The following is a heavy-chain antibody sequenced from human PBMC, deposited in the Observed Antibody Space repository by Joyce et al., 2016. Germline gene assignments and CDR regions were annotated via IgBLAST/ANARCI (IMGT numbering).Heavy chain of an antibody. CDR2: INSDATNI. J-gene: IGHJ4*02. CDR3: ARDEDYDNDFDY. D-gene: IGHD3-22*01. CDR1: GFVFSCYG. Sequence: EVQLVESGGGLVQPGGSLRLSCVASGFVFSCYGMTWVRQAPGKGLEWVSHINSDATNILYADSVGGRFTISRDEALKSLYLLMNSLRDEDTALYYCARDEDYDNDFDYWGQGTLVTVSS. V-gene: IGHV3-48*02.